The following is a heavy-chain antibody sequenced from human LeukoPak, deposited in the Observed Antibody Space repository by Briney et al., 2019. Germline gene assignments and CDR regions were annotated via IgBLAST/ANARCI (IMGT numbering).Heavy chain of an antibody. CDR1: GGSFSGYY. V-gene: IGHV4-34*01. D-gene: IGHD3-22*01. CDR3: ARLSCDSSGYYRDY. CDR2: INHSGST. Sequence: PSETLSLTCAVYGGSFSGYYWSWIRQPPGKGLEWIGEINHSGSTNYNPSLKSRVTISVDTSKNQFSLKLSSVTAADTAVYYCARLSCDSSGYYRDYWGQGTLVTVSS. J-gene: IGHJ4*02.